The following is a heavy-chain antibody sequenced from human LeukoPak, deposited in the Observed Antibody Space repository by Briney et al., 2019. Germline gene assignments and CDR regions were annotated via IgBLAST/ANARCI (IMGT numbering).Heavy chain of an antibody. J-gene: IGHJ4*02. V-gene: IGHV4-4*02. D-gene: IGHD1-14*01. CDR3: AREILGGFNPGAY. CDR2: IHGSGSP. Sequence: SETLSLTCTVSLDSTTSNFWSWVRQPPGKGLEWIGEIHGSGSPNYNPSLQSRVTISIDRSRNQIALELSSVTAADTAFYYCAREILGGFNPGAYWGQGTLVTVSS. CDR1: LDSTTSNF.